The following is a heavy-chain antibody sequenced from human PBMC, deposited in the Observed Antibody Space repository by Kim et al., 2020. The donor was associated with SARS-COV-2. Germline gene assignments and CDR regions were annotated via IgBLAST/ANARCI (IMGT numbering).Heavy chain of an antibody. J-gene: IGHJ6*03. CDR3: ATRGFGELLFGYYYYMDV. CDR2: INPNSGGT. Sequence: ASVKVSCKASGYTFTGYYMHWVRQAPGQGLEWMGWINPNSGGTNYAQKFQGRVTMTRDTSISTAYMELSRLRSDDTAVYYCATRGFGELLFGYYYYMDVWGKGTTVTVSS. CDR1: GYTFTGYY. D-gene: IGHD3-10*01. V-gene: IGHV1-2*02.